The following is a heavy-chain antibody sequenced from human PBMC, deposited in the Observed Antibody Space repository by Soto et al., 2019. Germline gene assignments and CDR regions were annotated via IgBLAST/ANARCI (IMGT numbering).Heavy chain of an antibody. J-gene: IGHJ3*02. CDR3: ARDLGYYDSSGYFRSYDAFDI. Sequence: GGSLRLSCAASGFTFSSYSMNWVRQAPGKGLEWVSYISSSSSTIYYADSVKGRFTISRDNAKNSLYLQMNSLRDEDTAVYYCARDLGYYDSSGYFRSYDAFDIWGQGTMVTVSS. CDR2: ISSSSSTI. D-gene: IGHD3-22*01. V-gene: IGHV3-48*02. CDR1: GFTFSSYS.